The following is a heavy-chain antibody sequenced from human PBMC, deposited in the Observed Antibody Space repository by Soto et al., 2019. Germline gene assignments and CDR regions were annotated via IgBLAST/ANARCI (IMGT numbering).Heavy chain of an antibody. CDR1: GYTFTSYD. Sequence: SVKVSCKASGYTFTSYDLNWVRQATGQGLEWMGRIIPILGIANYAQKFQGRVTLTADKSTSTAYMELSSLRFEDTSVYYCARGVIGDYGDYAVASGMDVW. J-gene: IGHJ6*01. V-gene: IGHV1-69*04. CDR3: ARGVIGDYGDYAVASGMDV. CDR2: IIPILGIA. D-gene: IGHD4-17*01.